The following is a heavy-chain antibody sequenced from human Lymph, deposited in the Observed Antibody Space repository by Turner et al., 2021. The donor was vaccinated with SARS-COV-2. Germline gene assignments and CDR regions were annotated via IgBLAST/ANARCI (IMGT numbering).Heavy chain of an antibody. Sequence: EVQLLESGGGLVQPGGSVRLSWQPSGFTFISNAMSWVRQEPGKGLGWVSGISGSGGTTHYADSVKGRFTISRDNSKNTLYLQMNSLRAEDTAVYYCAKDRFTLSSGWEDYWGQGTLVTVSS. CDR2: ISGSGGTT. D-gene: IGHD6-19*01. J-gene: IGHJ4*02. CDR1: GFTFISNA. V-gene: IGHV3-23*01. CDR3: AKDRFTLSSGWEDY.